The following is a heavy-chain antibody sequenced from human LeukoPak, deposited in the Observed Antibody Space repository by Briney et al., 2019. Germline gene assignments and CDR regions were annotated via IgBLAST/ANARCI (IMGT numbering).Heavy chain of an antibody. CDR1: GFTFKNYW. Sequence: GGSLRLSCTSSGFTFKNYWMAWVRQAPGKGLEWVANIKQDGSQKYYVDSVRGRFTISRDNSKNSLDLQVNSLRAEDAAMYFCASHSVAVLPIATFDYWGQGTLVTVSS. CDR3: ASHSVAVLPIATFDY. D-gene: IGHD2-21*01. CDR2: IKQDGSQK. J-gene: IGHJ4*02. V-gene: IGHV3-7*03.